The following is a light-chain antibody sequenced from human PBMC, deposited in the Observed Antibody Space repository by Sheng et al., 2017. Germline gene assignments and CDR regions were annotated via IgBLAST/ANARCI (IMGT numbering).Light chain of an antibody. CDR1: QSVSSNY. CDR2: GAS. CDR3: QQRSKWPVT. Sequence: EIVLTQSPGTLSLSPGERATLSCRASQSVSSNYLAWFQQKPGQAPRLLIYGASNRAAGIPDRFSGGGSGTDFTLTISRLEPEDFAVYYCQQRSKWPVTFGPGTKVDIK. J-gene: IGKJ3*01. V-gene: IGKV3D-20*02.